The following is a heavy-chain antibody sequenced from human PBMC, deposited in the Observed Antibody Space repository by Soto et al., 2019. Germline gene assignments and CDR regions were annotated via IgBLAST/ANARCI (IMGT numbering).Heavy chain of an antibody. Sequence: EVQLVESGGGLVKPGGSLRLSCAASGFTFSNAWMSWVRQAPGKGLEWVGRIKRKADDETTDYAAPVKGRFAISRDDSRNTLYLQMNRLKAEDTALYYCTTDDCASNGSHIYWGQVTLVTVPS. J-gene: IGHJ4*02. V-gene: IGHV3-15*01. D-gene: IGHD2-2*01. CDR2: IKRKADDETT. CDR3: TTDDCASNGSHIY. CDR1: GFTFSNAW.